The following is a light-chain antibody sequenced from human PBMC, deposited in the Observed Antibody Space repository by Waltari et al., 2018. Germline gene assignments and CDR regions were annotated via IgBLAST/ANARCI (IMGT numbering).Light chain of an antibody. Sequence: VILTQSPATLSLSPGERATLSCRASQSVSSYLAWYQQKPGQAPRLLIYGASSRATGIPDRFSGSGSGTDFTLTISSLEPEDVGVYHCYQHSSGYSFGQGT. CDR2: GAS. V-gene: IGKV3-11*01. CDR3: YQHSSGYS. CDR1: QSVSSY. J-gene: IGKJ2*03.